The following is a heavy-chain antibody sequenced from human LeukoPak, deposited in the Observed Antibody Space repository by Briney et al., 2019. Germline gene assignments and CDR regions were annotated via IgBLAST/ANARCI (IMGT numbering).Heavy chain of an antibody. CDR2: INHSGST. CDR3: ARLRFLEWLLTGFGWFDP. D-gene: IGHD3-3*01. J-gene: IGHJ5*02. V-gene: IGHV4-34*01. CDR1: GGSFSGYY. Sequence: SETLSLTCAVYGGSFSGYYWSWIRQPPGKGLEWIGEINHSGSTNYNPSLKSRGTESVDTSKNQFSLKLSSVTAADTAVYYCARLRFLEWLLTGFGWFDPWGQGTLVTVSS.